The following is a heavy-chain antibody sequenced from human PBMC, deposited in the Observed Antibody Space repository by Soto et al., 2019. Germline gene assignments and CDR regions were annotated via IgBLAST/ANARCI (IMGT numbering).Heavy chain of an antibody. CDR2: IYYSGST. CDR1: GGSISSSSYY. V-gene: IGHV4-39*01. CDR3: ARAVDIVATISYYDYGMDV. J-gene: IGHJ6*02. Sequence: SETLSLTSTVSGGSISSSSYYWGWIRQPPGKGLEWIGSIYYSGSTYYNPSLKSRVTISVDTSKNQFSLKLSSVTAADTAVYYCARAVDIVATISYYDYGMDVWGQGTTVTVSS. D-gene: IGHD5-12*01.